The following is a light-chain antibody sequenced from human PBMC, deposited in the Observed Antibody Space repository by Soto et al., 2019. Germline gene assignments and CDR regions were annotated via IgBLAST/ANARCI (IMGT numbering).Light chain of an antibody. CDR1: QSVSSSY. CDR2: GAS. Sequence: EIVLTQSPGTLSLSPGERATLPCRASQSVSSSYLAWYQQKPGQAPRLLIYGASSRATGIPDRFSGSGSGTDFTLTISRLEPEDFAVYYCQQCGKLPITFGQGTRLEIK. J-gene: IGKJ5*01. V-gene: IGKV3-20*01. CDR3: QQCGKLPIT.